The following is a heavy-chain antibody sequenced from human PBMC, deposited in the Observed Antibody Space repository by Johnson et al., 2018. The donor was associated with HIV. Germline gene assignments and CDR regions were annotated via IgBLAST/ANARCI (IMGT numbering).Heavy chain of an antibody. CDR3: AKSSRVSTTFDAFDI. V-gene: IGHV3-23*04. CDR1: GFIFSDHY. CDR2: ISGSGGST. J-gene: IGHJ3*02. D-gene: IGHD1-26*01. Sequence: EQLVESGGGLVQPGGSLRLSCAASGFIFSDHYMDWVRQGPGKGLEWVSAISGSGGSTYSADSVKGRFTISRDNSKKTLYLQMNSLRAEDTAVYYCAKSSRVSTTFDAFDIWGQGTMVTVSS.